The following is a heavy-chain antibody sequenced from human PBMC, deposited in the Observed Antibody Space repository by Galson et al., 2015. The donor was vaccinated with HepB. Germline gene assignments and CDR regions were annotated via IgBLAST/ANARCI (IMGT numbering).Heavy chain of an antibody. CDR1: GLTFSSYS. CDR2: ISSSSSYI. D-gene: IGHD6-19*01. J-gene: IGHJ4*02. CDR3: ARELAVAGTSGY. Sequence: SLRLSCAASGLTFSSYSMNWVRQAPGKGLEWVSSISSSSSYIYYADSVKGRFTISRDNAKNSLYLQMNSLRAEDTAVYYCARELAVAGTSGYWGQGTLVTVSS. V-gene: IGHV3-21*01.